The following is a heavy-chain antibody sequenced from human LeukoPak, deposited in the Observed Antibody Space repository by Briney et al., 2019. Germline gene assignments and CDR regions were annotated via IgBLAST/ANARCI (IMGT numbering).Heavy chain of an antibody. Sequence: GGSLRLSCAASGFTFSSYAMSWVRQAPGKGLEWVSAISGSGGSTYYADSVKGRFTISRDNSQSTLYLQMNSLRAEDTAVYYCAKPGIYCSGGSCYYFDYWGQGTLVTVSS. CDR2: ISGSGGST. V-gene: IGHV3-23*01. J-gene: IGHJ4*02. D-gene: IGHD2-15*01. CDR3: AKPGIYCSGGSCYYFDY. CDR1: GFTFSSYA.